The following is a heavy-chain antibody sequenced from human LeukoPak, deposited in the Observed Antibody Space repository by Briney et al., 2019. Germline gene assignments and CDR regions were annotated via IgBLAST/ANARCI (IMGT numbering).Heavy chain of an antibody. J-gene: IGHJ4*02. D-gene: IGHD3-10*01. CDR2: IYHSGST. CDR3: ARFRPTYYYGSGSYGIDY. Sequence: SETLSLTCTVSGYSISSGYYWGWIRQPPGKGLEWIGSIYHSGSTYYNPSLKSRVTISVDTSKNQFSLKLSSVTAADTAVYYCARFRPTYYYGSGSYGIDYWGQGTLVTVSS. V-gene: IGHV4-38-2*02. CDR1: GYSISSGYY.